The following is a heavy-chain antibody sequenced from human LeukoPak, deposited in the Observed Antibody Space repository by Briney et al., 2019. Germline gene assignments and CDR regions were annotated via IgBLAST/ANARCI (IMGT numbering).Heavy chain of an antibody. CDR3: ARDRLSEDGMDV. J-gene: IGHJ6*02. CDR2: IIISSSYI. D-gene: IGHD6-19*01. Sequence: PGESLKISCAASGFTFSIYSMNYVRQAPGKGLEWVSSIIISSSYIYYADSVKGRFTITQDNAKTTLYLQVSSLRTQHTTVFYCARDRLSEDGMDVWGQGTTVTVSS. V-gene: IGHV3-21*01. CDR1: GFTFSIYS.